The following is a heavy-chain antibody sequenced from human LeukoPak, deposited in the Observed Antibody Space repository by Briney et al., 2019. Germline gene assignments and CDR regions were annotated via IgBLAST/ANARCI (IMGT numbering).Heavy chain of an antibody. CDR1: GGSISSGGYY. V-gene: IGHV4-30-2*01. J-gene: IGHJ4*02. Sequence: SQTLSLTCTVSGGSISSGGYYWSWIRQPPGKGLEWIGYIYHSGSTYYNPSLKSRVTISVDRSKNQFSLKLSSVTAADTAVYYCARDDGQPQGIDYWGQGTLVTVSS. D-gene: IGHD2-15*01. CDR2: IYHSGST. CDR3: ARDDGQPQGIDY.